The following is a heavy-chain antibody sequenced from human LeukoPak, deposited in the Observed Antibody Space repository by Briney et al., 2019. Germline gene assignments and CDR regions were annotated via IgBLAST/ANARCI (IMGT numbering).Heavy chain of an antibody. D-gene: IGHD1-26*01. CDR3: ARVGTDDAFDI. J-gene: IGHJ3*02. CDR2: INSDGSST. CDR1: GFTFSSYW. V-gene: IGHV3-74*01. Sequence: AGGSLRLSCAASGFTFSSYWMHWVRQAPGKGLVWVSRINSDGSSTSYADSVKGRFTISRDNAKNSLDLQMNSLRAEDTAVYYCARVGTDDAFDIWGQGTMVTVSS.